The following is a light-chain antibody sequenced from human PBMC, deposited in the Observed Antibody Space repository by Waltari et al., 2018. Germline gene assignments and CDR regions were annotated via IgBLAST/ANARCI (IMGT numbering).Light chain of an antibody. Sequence: DIQMTQSPSSLSASVGDRVTITCQASQDISNYLNWYKQKPGKDPKLLIYGASNLETGVPSRFSGSASGTDFTFTISILQPEDIATYYRQQYDNLPSYTFSQGTKLQIK. CDR3: QQYDNLPSYT. J-gene: IGKJ2*01. CDR2: GAS. V-gene: IGKV1-33*01. CDR1: QDISNY.